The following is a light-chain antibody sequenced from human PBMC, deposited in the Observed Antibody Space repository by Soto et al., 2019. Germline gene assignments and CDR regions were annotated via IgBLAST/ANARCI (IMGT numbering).Light chain of an antibody. CDR3: QQYNSYPT. CDR2: KAS. J-gene: IGKJ1*01. CDR1: QSISSW. V-gene: IGKV1-5*03. Sequence: DIQMTQSPSTLSASVGDRVTITCRASQSISSWLAWYQQKPGKAPKLLIYKASSLESGVPSRFSGSGSGTEFTLTISSLQTDDFATDYCQQYNSYPTFGQGTKVEIK.